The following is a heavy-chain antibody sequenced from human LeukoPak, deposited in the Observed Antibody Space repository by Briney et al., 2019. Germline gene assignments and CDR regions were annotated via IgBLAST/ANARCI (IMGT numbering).Heavy chain of an antibody. Sequence: SDILSLTCAVSIYSISSTHWWGWIRQPPGKGLEWIGNIYYSGTTYYNPSLKSRVTISVDTSKNQFSLKLNSVTAADTAVYHCAGLVVGTATIDYWGQGTLVTVSS. CDR1: IYSISSTHW. V-gene: IGHV4-28*01. D-gene: IGHD2-21*02. J-gene: IGHJ4*02. CDR2: IYYSGTT. CDR3: AGLVVGTATIDY.